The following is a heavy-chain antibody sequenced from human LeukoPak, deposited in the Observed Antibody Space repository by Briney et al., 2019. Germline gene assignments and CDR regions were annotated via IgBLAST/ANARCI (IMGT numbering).Heavy chain of an antibody. CDR2: IKQDGSEK. V-gene: IGHV3-7*01. D-gene: IGHD5-24*01. Sequence: GSLRLSCAASGFTFSSYWMSWVRQAPGKGLEWVANIKQDGSEKYHVDSVKGRFTISRDNAKNSLYLQMNSLRAEDTAVYYCAREVLRWLQPSNPFFDYWGQRTLVTVSS. CDR1: GFTFSSYW. CDR3: AREVLRWLQPSNPFFDY. J-gene: IGHJ4*02.